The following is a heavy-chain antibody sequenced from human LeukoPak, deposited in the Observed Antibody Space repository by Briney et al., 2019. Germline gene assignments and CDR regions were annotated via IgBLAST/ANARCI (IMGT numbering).Heavy chain of an antibody. CDR3: ARQDYVWGSYRYRYYFDY. Sequence: SETLSLTCTVSGGSISSSSYYWGWIRQPPGKGLEWIGSIYYSGSTYYNPSLKSRVTISVDTSENQFSLKLSSVTAADTAVHYCARQDYVWGSYRYRYYFDYWGQGTLVTVSS. J-gene: IGHJ4*02. CDR2: IYYSGST. CDR1: GGSISSSSYY. V-gene: IGHV4-39*01. D-gene: IGHD3-16*02.